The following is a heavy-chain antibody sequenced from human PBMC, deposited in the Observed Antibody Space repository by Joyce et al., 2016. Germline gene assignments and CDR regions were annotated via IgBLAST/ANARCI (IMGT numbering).Heavy chain of an antibody. CDR3: ARSRGARKRIAVAEAWFDP. CDR1: GESFSGYY. J-gene: IGHJ5*02. D-gene: IGHD6-19*01. V-gene: IGHV4-34*01. Sequence: QVQLQQWGAGLLKPSETLSLTCAVYGESFSGYYWNWIRQPPGKGLEWIGKINQSGSTDYNPSLKRRVTISLDTSSNQFSLKLSSVTAADTAVYYCARSRGARKRIAVAEAWFDPWGQGTLVTVSS. CDR2: INQSGST.